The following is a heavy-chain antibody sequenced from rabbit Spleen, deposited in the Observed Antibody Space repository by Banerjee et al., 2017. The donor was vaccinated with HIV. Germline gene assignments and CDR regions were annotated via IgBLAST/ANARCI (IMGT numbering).Heavy chain of an antibody. CDR3: ARNYVNAFDP. Sequence: QQLVESGGGLVKPGASLTLTCKASGFDLSSGYDMCWVRQAPGKGLEYIGAISTDGRTYYASWAKGRFTISKTSSTTVTLQMTSLTAADTATYFCARNYVNAFDPWGQGTLVTVS. V-gene: IGHV1S40*01. CDR1: GFDLSSGYD. D-gene: IGHD1-1*01. CDR2: ISTDGRT. J-gene: IGHJ2*01.